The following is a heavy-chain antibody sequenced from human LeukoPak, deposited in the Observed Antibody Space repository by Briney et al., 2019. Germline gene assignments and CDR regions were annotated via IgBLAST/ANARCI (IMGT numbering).Heavy chain of an antibody. CDR3: AKDEGRLITNWYRQY. Sequence: GGSLRLSCAASGFTFSSYAMSWVRQAPGKGLEWVSAISGSGGSTYYADSVKGRFTISRDNSKNTLYLQLNSLTAEDTAMYYCAKDEGRLITNWYRQYWGQGTPVTVSS. V-gene: IGHV3-23*01. CDR2: ISGSGGST. CDR1: GFTFSSYA. D-gene: IGHD1-1*01. J-gene: IGHJ4*02.